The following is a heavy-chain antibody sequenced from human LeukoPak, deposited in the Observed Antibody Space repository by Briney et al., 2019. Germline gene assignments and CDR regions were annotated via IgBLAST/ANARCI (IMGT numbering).Heavy chain of an antibody. Sequence: SETLSLTCSVSGGSVSSGSYYWSWIRQPPGKGLEWIAYIYYSGSTNYNPSLKSRVTISVDTSKNQFSLKLSSVTAADTAVYYCARVDPDSSSTLEVFDYWGQGTLVTVSS. V-gene: IGHV4-61*01. J-gene: IGHJ4*02. CDR3: ARVDPDSSSTLEVFDY. D-gene: IGHD6-6*01. CDR1: GGSVSSGSYY. CDR2: IYYSGST.